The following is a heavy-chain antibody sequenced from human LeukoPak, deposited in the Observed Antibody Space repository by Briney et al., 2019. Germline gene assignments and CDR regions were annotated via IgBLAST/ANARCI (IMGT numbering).Heavy chain of an antibody. CDR3: ANAPVYSSSWYGFYY. V-gene: IGHV3-23*01. CDR2: ISSSGGTT. D-gene: IGHD6-13*01. CDR1: GLTFSSYA. J-gene: IGHJ4*02. Sequence: GGSLRLSCAAFGLTFSSYAMTWVRQAPGKGLEWVSTISSSGGTTHYADSVKGRFTISRDNSKNTLYLQMNSLRAEDTAVYYCANAPVYSSSWYGFYYWGQGTQVTVSS.